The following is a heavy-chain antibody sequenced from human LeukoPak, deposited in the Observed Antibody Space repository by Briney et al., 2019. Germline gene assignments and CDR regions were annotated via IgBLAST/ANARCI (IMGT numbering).Heavy chain of an antibody. V-gene: IGHV4-59*01. CDR1: GGSICSYY. CDR2: IYYSGST. Sequence: SETLSLTCTVSGGSICSYYWSWIRQPPGKGLEWIGYIYYSGSTNYNPSLKSQVTISVDTSKNQFSLKLSSVTAADTAVYYCARINYDFWSGTLSAFDIWGQGTMVTVSS. CDR3: ARINYDFWSGTLSAFDI. D-gene: IGHD3-3*01. J-gene: IGHJ3*02.